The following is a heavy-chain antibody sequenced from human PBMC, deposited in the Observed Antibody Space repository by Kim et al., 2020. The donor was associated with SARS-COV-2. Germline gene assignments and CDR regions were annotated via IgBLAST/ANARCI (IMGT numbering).Heavy chain of an antibody. V-gene: IGHV3-23*01. CDR1: GFTFSSYA. CDR3: ANHRSWPWEWLLPVHDAFDI. Sequence: GGSLRLSCAASGFTFSSYAMSWVRQAPGKGLEWVSAISGSGGSTYYADSVKGRFTISRDNSKNTLYLQMNSLRAEDTAVYYCANHRSWPWEWLLPVHDAFDIWGQGTMVTVSS. J-gene: IGHJ3*02. CDR2: ISGSGGST. D-gene: IGHD2-15*01.